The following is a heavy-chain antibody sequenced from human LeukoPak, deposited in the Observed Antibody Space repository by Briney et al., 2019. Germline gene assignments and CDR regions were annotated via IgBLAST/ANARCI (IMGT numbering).Heavy chain of an antibody. Sequence: SETLSLTCTVSGGSLSSSSYYWGWIRQPPGKGLEWIGSIYYSGSTYYNPSLKSRVTISVDTSKYQFSLKLSSVTAADTAVYYCASIAATDLVGFDPWGQGTLVTVSS. J-gene: IGHJ5*02. V-gene: IGHV4-39*07. CDR2: IYYSGST. CDR1: GGSLSSSSYY. CDR3: ASIAATDLVGFDP. D-gene: IGHD6-6*01.